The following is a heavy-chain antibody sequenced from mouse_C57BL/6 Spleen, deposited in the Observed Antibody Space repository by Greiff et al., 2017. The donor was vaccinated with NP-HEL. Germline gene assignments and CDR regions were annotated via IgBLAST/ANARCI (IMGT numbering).Heavy chain of an antibody. Sequence: QVQLQQPGAELVMPGASVKLSCKASGYTFTSYWMHWVKQRPGQGLEWIGEIDPSDSYNNYNQKIKGKSTLTVDKSSSTAYMQLSSLTSEDSAVYYCARSRGSTFAYWGQGTLVTVSA. V-gene: IGHV1-69*01. CDR2: IDPSDSYN. CDR3: ARSRGSTFAY. D-gene: IGHD1-1*01. J-gene: IGHJ3*01. CDR1: GYTFTSYW.